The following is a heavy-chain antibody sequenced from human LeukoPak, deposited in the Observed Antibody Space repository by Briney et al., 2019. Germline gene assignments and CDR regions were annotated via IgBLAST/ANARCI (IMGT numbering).Heavy chain of an antibody. CDR3: AGIAAAGTRPHYYFDC. V-gene: IGHV1-69*05. J-gene: IGHJ4*02. Sequence: GASVKVSCKASGGTFSSYAISWVRQAPGQGLEWMGRIIPIFGTANYAQKCKGRVTITTDESTSTAYMELSSLRSEDTAVYYCAGIAAAGTRPHYYFDCWGQGTLVTVSS. CDR2: IIPIFGTA. CDR1: GGTFSSYA. D-gene: IGHD6-13*01.